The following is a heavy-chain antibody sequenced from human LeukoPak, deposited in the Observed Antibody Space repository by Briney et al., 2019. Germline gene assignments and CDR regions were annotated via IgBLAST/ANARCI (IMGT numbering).Heavy chain of an antibody. J-gene: IGHJ4*02. CDR2: IYSGGST. D-gene: IGHD3-10*01. CDR3: ARASRYYYLDY. CDR1: GFTVSSNY. V-gene: IGHV3-66*01. Sequence: GGSLRLSCAASGFTVSSNYMSWVRQAPGKGLEWVSVIYSGGSTYYAGSVKGRFTISRDNSKNTLYLQMNSLRAEDTAVYYCARASRYYYLDYWGQGTLITVSS.